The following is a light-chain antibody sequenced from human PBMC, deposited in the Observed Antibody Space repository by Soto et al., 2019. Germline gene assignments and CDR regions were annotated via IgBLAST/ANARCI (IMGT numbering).Light chain of an antibody. CDR1: SSNIGAGYD. CDR2: ANS. J-gene: IGLJ1*01. V-gene: IGLV1-40*01. CDR3: QSYDSSLTGSYA. Sequence: QSVLTQPPSVSGAPGQRVTISCTGSSSNIGAGYDVHWYQQLPGTAPKVLIYANSHRPSGVPDRFSGSQSGTSASLAITGLQAEDEADYYCQSYDSSLTGSYAFGTGTKLTVL.